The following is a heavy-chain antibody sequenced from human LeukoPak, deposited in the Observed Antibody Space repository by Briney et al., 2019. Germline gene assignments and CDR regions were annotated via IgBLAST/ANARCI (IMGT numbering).Heavy chain of an antibody. Sequence: PGGSLRLSCAASGFTLSSYWMSWVRQAPGKGLEWVANIKQYGSEKYYVDSVKGRFTISRDNAKNSLYLQMNSLRAEDTAVYYCASGPYVQWLAPFDYWGQGTLVTVSS. J-gene: IGHJ4*02. CDR1: GFTLSSYW. CDR3: ASGPYVQWLAPFDY. CDR2: IKQYGSEK. V-gene: IGHV3-7*01. D-gene: IGHD6-19*01.